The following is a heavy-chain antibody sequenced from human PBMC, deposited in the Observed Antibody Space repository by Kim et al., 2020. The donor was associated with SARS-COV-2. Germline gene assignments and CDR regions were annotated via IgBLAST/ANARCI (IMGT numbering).Heavy chain of an antibody. Sequence: YKPSLKSRATISVDTSKNQFSLKLSSVTAADTAVYYCARETNSSGWYVDYWGQGTLVTVSS. D-gene: IGHD6-19*01. J-gene: IGHJ4*02. V-gene: IGHV4-39*07. CDR3: ARETNSSGWYVDY.